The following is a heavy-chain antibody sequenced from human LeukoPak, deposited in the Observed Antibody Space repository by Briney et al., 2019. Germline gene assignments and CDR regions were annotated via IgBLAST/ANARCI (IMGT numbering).Heavy chain of an antibody. CDR1: GGTFSSYA. V-gene: IGHV1-69*05. CDR2: IIPIFGTA. D-gene: IGHD3-22*01. CDR3: ARAILEEYYYDSSGSFGAFDI. J-gene: IGHJ3*02. Sequence: ASVKVPCKASGGTFSSYAISWVRQAPGQGLEWMGRIIPIFGTANYAQKFQGRVTITTDESTSTAYMELSSLRSEDTAVYYCARAILEEYYYDSSGSFGAFDIWGQGTMVTVSS.